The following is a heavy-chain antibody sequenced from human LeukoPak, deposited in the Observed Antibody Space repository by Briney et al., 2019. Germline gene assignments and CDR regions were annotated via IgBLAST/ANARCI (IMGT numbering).Heavy chain of an antibody. CDR2: IKQDGSQK. D-gene: IGHD4-17*01. J-gene: IGHJ4*02. Sequence: PGGSLRLSCAASGFTFSSYWMTWVRQAPGKGLEWVANIKQDGSQKYYVDSVKGRFTISRDNAKNSLYLQMNSLRAEDTAVYYCARVEFGFEETTGSFDYWGQGTLVTVSS. V-gene: IGHV3-7*05. CDR1: GFTFSSYW. CDR3: ARVEFGFEETTGSFDY.